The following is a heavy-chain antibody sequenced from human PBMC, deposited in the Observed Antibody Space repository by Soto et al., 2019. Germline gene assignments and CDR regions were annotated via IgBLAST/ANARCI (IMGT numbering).Heavy chain of an antibody. CDR2: ISYDGSNK. CDR1: GFTFSSYA. D-gene: IGHD3-22*01. Sequence: PGGSLRLSCAASGFTFSSYAMHWVRQAPGKGLEWVAVISYDGSNKYYADSVKGRFTISRDNSKNTLYLQMNSLRAEDTAVYYCARAYYDSSGYYGPLSSSGGGTPPGYWGQGTLVTVSS. CDR3: ARAYYDSSGYYGPLSSSGGGTPPGY. V-gene: IGHV3-30-3*01. J-gene: IGHJ4*02.